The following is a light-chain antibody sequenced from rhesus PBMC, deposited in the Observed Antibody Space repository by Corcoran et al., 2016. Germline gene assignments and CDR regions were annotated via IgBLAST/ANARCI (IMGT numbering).Light chain of an antibody. CDR3: QQGDSNPRT. V-gene: IGKV1-32*04. CDR1: QGISSY. J-gene: IGKJ1*01. Sequence: DIQMSHSPSSLSASVGDRVTITCRASQGISSYLNWYQQKPGKAPNLLIYFAKSLASGVPSRFSGSGSWSEFTLTITSLQPEDSATYYCQQGDSNPRTFGQGTKVEIK. CDR2: FAK.